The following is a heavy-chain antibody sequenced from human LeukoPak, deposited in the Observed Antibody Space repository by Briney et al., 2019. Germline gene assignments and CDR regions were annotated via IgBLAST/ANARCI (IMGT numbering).Heavy chain of an antibody. CDR3: ARAGTSGSYYWYFEL. Sequence: ASVKVSCKASGYTFISYGISWVRQAPGQGLEWMGWISAYNGNTNYAQKFQGRVTMTTDTSTSTAYMELRSLRSDDTAVYYCARAGTSGSYYWYFELWGRGTLVTVSS. J-gene: IGHJ2*01. CDR2: ISAYNGNT. CDR1: GYTFISYG. D-gene: IGHD1-26*01. V-gene: IGHV1-18*01.